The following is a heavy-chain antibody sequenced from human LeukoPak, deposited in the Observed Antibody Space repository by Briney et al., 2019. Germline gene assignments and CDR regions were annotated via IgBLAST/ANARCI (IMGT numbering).Heavy chain of an antibody. Sequence: SETLSLTCTVSGGSISSHYWGWIRQPPGKGLEWIGYIYYSGSTNYNPSLKSRVTISVDTSKNQFSLKLSSVTAADTAVYYCARGLLEYSSSSHYYYYYMDVWGKGTTVTVSS. CDR2: IYYSGST. CDR3: ARGLLEYSSSSHYYYYYMDV. CDR1: GGSISSHY. D-gene: IGHD6-6*01. J-gene: IGHJ6*03. V-gene: IGHV4-59*11.